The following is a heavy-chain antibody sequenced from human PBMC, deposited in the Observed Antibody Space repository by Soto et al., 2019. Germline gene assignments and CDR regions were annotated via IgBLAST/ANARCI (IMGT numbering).Heavy chain of an antibody. V-gene: IGHV1-69*01. CDR2: IIPIFGTA. D-gene: IGHD5-18*01. J-gene: IGHJ6*02. CDR1: GGTFSSYA. CDR3: ARAWNHRQYRYGDDCMDV. Sequence: QVQLVQSGAEVKKPGSSVKVSCKASGGTFSSYAISWVRQAPGQGLEWMGGIIPIFGTANYAQKFQGRVTITADESTSTAYMELSSLRSEDTAVYYCARAWNHRQYRYGDDCMDVWGQGTTVTVSS.